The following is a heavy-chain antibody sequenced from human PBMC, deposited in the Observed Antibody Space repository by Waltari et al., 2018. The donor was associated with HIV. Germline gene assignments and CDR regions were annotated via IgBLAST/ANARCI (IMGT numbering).Heavy chain of an antibody. CDR3: VKEQGGGDAFDI. CDR2: ISWNSGSI. V-gene: IGHV3-9*01. CDR1: GFPFDVYA. D-gene: IGHD3-16*01. J-gene: IGHJ3*02. Sequence: EVQLVDSGGGLVQPGRSLRLYCAASGFPFDVYALHWVGQVPGKGLVWVSGISWNSGSIDYADSVKGRFTMSRDNAKNSLYLQMNSLRADDTALYFCVKEQGGGDAFDIWGQGTMVTVSS.